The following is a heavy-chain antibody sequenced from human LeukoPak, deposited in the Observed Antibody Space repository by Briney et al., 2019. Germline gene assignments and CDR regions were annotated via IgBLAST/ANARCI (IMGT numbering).Heavy chain of an antibody. J-gene: IGHJ6*03. CDR3: ARDRNYYDSSGCVAYYYYMDV. CDR2: ISHRGST. D-gene: IGHD3-22*01. V-gene: IGHV4-38-2*02. CDR1: GYSISNGYY. Sequence: SETLSLTCTVSGYSISNGYYWGWIRQPPGKGLEWVGSISHRGSTYYNPSLRSRITISVDTSKNQFSLKLSSVTAADTAVYYCARDRNYYDSSGCVAYYYYMDVWGKGTTVTVSS.